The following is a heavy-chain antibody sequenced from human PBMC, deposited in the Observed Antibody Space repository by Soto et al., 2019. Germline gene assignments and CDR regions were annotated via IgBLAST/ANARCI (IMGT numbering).Heavy chain of an antibody. CDR2: TSYTGNT. CDR3: ARAIVGPTTTGWLDP. D-gene: IGHD1-26*01. J-gene: IGHJ5*02. CDR1: GGSVTSYH. V-gene: IGHV4-59*02. Sequence: ASETLSLTFFVSGGSVTSYHWSWILHVPVKGLEWIAYTSYTGNTNYNPSLKSRVTISLDTSKNQLSLKLTSMTAADTAVYYCARAIVGPTTTGWLDPWGQGTLVTASS.